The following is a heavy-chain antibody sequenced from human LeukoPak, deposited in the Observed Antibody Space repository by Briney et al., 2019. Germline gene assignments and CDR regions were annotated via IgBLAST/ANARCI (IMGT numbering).Heavy chain of an antibody. D-gene: IGHD3-22*01. V-gene: IGHV3-30*18. J-gene: IGHJ4*02. CDR3: AKGQRYYDGSGYHSTDY. Sequence: GGSLRLSCAASGFTFSDYGMHWVRQAPGKGLEWVAVISSDGVNKYSADSVKGRFTISRDNSKNTLYLQMNSLRAEDTAVYYCAKGQRYYDGSGYHSTDYWGEGTPVTVSS. CDR1: GFTFSDYG. CDR2: ISSDGVNK.